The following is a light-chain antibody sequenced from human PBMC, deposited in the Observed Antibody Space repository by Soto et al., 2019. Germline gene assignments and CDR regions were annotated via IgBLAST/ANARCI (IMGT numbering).Light chain of an antibody. Sequence: EMVLTQSPGTLSLSPGERATLSCRASQSVSSSYLAWYQQKPGQAPRLLIYGASSRATGIPDRFSGSGSGTDFTLTISRLEPEDFAVYYCQQYGSSPRTFGQGTKV. V-gene: IGKV3-20*01. CDR2: GAS. CDR3: QQYGSSPRT. CDR1: QSVSSSY. J-gene: IGKJ1*01.